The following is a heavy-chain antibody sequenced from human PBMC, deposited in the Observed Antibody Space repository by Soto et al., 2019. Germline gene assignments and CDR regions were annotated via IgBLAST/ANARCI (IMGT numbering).Heavy chain of an antibody. CDR3: ARDQPYSSTSAYYGIDV. CDR2: ISAYNGNS. J-gene: IGHJ6*02. CDR1: GYTFTSYG. V-gene: IGHV1-18*01. Sequence: EASVKVSCKASGYTFTSYGISWVRQAPGQGLEWMGWISAYNGNSNYARKLQGRVTMTTDTSTSTAYMELRSLRSDDTAVYYCARDQPYSSTSAYYGIDVWGQGTTVTVSS. D-gene: IGHD6-13*01.